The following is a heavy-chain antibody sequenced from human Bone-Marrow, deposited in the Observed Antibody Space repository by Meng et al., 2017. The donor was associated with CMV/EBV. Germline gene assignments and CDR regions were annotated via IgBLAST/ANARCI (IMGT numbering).Heavy chain of an antibody. CDR1: GSTFSNYR. Sequence: GEPLKISFAASGSTFSNYRMYWVRQAPGKGPVWVSRINTDGSSTDYADSVKGRFTISRDNAKNTLYVQMNSLRAEDTAVYYCLRDRATNRFDPWGQGTLVTVSS. J-gene: IGHJ5*02. CDR2: INTDGSST. D-gene: IGHD5-12*01. V-gene: IGHV3-74*01. CDR3: LRDRATNRFDP.